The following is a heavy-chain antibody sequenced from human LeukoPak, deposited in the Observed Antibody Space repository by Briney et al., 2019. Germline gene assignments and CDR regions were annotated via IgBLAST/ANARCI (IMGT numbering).Heavy chain of an antibody. V-gene: IGHV3-30*02. J-gene: IGHJ4*02. D-gene: IGHD4-17*01. CDR2: IRYDSSDK. Sequence: GGSLRLSCTASGFTFNRYGMHWIRQPPGKGLEWVAYIRYDSSDKKYGGSVEGRLTVSRDNSKNTLYLQMSSLRVEDMAMYYCARGTVTLDYWGQGTLVTVSS. CDR1: GFTFNRYG. CDR3: ARGTVTLDY.